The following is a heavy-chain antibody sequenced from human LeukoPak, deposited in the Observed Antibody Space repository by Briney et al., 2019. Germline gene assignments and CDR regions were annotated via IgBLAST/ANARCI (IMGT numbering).Heavy chain of an antibody. D-gene: IGHD5-12*01. CDR3: ARADIVATITFDY. Sequence: PSETLSLTCTVSGGSISSSSYYWGWIRQPPGKGLEWIGYIYYSGSTYYNPSLKSRVTISVDTSKNQFSLKLSSVTAADTAVYYCARADIVATITFDYWGQGTLVTVSS. V-gene: IGHV4-31*03. CDR2: IYYSGST. CDR1: GGSISSSSYY. J-gene: IGHJ4*02.